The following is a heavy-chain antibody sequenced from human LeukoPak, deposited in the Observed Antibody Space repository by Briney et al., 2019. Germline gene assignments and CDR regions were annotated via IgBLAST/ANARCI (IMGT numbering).Heavy chain of an antibody. J-gene: IGHJ6*03. Sequence: GGSLRLSCAASGFTFSSYWMSWVRQAPGKGLEWVANIKQDGSEKYYVDSVKGRFTISRDNAKNSLYLPMNSLRAEDTAVYYCARNPLTRYYYYYYMDVWGKGTTVTVSS. V-gene: IGHV3-7*01. CDR3: ARNPLTRYYYYYYMDV. D-gene: IGHD3-9*01. CDR2: IKQDGSEK. CDR1: GFTFSSYW.